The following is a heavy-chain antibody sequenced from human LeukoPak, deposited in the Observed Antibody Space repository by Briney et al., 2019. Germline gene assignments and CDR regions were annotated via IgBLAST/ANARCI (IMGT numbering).Heavy chain of an antibody. CDR3: ARKNYCSGGSCYSRGWFDP. J-gene: IGHJ5*02. Sequence: ASVNVSCKASAYTFTSYDINWVRQATGRGLERVGWVNANSGNTVYAQKFQGRVTMTRDTSISTAYIELSSLRSEDTAMYYCARKNYCSGGSCYSRGWFDPWGQGTLVTVSS. CDR1: AYTFTSYD. V-gene: IGHV1-8*01. D-gene: IGHD2-15*01. CDR2: VNANSGNT.